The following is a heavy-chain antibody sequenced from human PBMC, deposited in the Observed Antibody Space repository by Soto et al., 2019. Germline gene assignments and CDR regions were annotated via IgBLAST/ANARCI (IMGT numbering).Heavy chain of an antibody. CDR3: ARHRVQLGFMDV. Sequence: QLQLQESGPGLVKPSETLSLTCTVSGGSISSSSYYWGWIRQPPGKGLEWIGSIYYSGSTYYSPSLKSRVTISVDTSKNQFPLKLSSVTAADTAVYSSARHRVQLGFMDVWGKGTTVTVSS. D-gene: IGHD5-18*01. J-gene: IGHJ6*03. V-gene: IGHV4-39*01. CDR2: IYYSGST. CDR1: GGSISSSSYY.